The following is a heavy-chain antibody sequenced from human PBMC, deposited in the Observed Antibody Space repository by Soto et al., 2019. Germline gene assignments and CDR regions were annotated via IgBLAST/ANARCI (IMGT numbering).Heavy chain of an antibody. CDR3: AGTTSLQWYYMDV. CDR1: GDSVSSNSAA. D-gene: IGHD1-7*01. V-gene: IGHV6-1*01. Sequence: QVQLQQSGPGLVRPSQTLSLTSTISGDSVSSNSAAWNWIRQSPSRGLEWLGRTYYRSRWYNDYVVSVKSRITVNPDTSKNQFSLHLNSVTPEDTAVYYCAGTTSLQWYYMDVCDKGTTVTVSS. CDR2: TYYRSRWYN. J-gene: IGHJ6*03.